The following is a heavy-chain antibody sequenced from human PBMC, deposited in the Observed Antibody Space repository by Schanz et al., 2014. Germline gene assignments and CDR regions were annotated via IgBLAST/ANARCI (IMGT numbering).Heavy chain of an antibody. CDR2: ISAYNGHT. CDR3: AREVGLYDRGWFDP. CDR1: GYTFISYG. Sequence: QVQLVQSGAEVKKPGSSMKVSCKASGYTFISYGIKWVRQAPGQGLEWMGWISAYNGHTDYAQKLQGRVTLTTDTSTSTAYMELSSLRSDDTAVYYCAREVGLYDRGWFDPWGQGTLVTVSS. D-gene: IGHD3-22*01. J-gene: IGHJ5*02. V-gene: IGHV1-18*01.